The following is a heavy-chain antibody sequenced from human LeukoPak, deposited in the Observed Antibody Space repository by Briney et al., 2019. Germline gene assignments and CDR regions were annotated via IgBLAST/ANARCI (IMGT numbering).Heavy chain of an antibody. Sequence: PGWALRLSCAASLCTFSSYAMHWFRQAPAKEGEGVARISYDGSNNYYEASVKGRFTISRDNSKNTLYLQMNSLRAEDTAVYCCARAPVLFLYVRCGYFDYWGQGTLVSVSS. CDR2: ISYDGSNN. V-gene: IGHV3-30-3*01. J-gene: IGHJ4*02. CDR1: LCTFSSYA. CDR3: ARAPVLFLYVRCGYFDY. D-gene: IGHD3-10*02.